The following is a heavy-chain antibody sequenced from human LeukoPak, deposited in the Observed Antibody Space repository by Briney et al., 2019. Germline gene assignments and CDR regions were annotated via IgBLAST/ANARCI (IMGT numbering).Heavy chain of an antibody. D-gene: IGHD6-13*01. J-gene: IGHJ3*02. CDR2: IYHSGST. CDR1: GGSISSGGYS. V-gene: IGHV4-30-2*01. Sequence: SETLSLTCAVSGGSISSGGYSWSWIRQPPGKGLEWIGEIYHSGSTNYNPSLKSRVTISVDKSKNQFSLKLSSVTAADTAVYYCAREEAGRAFGIWGQGTMVTVSS. CDR3: AREEAGRAFGI.